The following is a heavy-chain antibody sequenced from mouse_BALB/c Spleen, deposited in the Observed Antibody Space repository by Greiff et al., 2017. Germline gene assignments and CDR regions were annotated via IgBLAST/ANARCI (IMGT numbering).Heavy chain of an antibody. CDR3: ARRTTATEGGAMDY. J-gene: IGHJ4*01. V-gene: IGHV5-6-5*01. Sequence: EVKLVESGGGLVKPGGSLKLSCAASGFTFSSYAMSWVRQTPEKRLEWVASISSGGSTYYPDSVKGRFTISRDNARNILYLQVSSLRSEDTAMYYCARRTTATEGGAMDYWGQGTSVTVSS. CDR2: ISSGGST. CDR1: GFTFSSYA. D-gene: IGHD1-2*01.